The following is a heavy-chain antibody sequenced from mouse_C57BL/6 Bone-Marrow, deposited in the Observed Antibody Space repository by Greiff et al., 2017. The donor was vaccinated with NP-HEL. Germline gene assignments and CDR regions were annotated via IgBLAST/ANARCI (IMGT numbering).Heavy chain of an antibody. J-gene: IGHJ2*01. CDR2: INPSTGGT. D-gene: IGHD1-1*01. Sequence: EVKLMESGPELVKPGASVKISCKASGYSFTGYYMNWVKQSPEKSLEWIGEINPSTGGTTYNQKFKAKATLTVDKSSSTAYMQLKSLTSEDSAVYYCARGTVVATSDYWGQGTTLTVSS. V-gene: IGHV1-42*01. CDR1: GYSFTGYY. CDR3: ARGTVVATSDY.